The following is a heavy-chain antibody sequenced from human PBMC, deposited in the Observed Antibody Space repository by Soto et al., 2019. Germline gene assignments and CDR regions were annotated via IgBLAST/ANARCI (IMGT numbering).Heavy chain of an antibody. Sequence: SCTVSGGSISSYYWSWIRQPPGKGLEWIGYIYYSGSTNYNPSLKSRVTISVDTSKNQFSLKLSSVTAADTAVYYCAAVSSSADRVDYWGQGTLVTVSS. V-gene: IGHV4-59*01. D-gene: IGHD6-6*01. CDR1: GGSISSYY. CDR2: IYYSGST. CDR3: AAVSSSADRVDY. J-gene: IGHJ4*02.